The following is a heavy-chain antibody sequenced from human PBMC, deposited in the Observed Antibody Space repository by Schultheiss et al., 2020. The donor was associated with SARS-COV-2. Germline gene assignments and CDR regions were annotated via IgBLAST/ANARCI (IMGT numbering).Heavy chain of an antibody. V-gene: IGHV3-64*04. CDR1: GFTFSSYA. J-gene: IGHJ4*02. CDR2: ISSNGGST. Sequence: GESLKISCSASGFTFSSYAMHWVRQAPGKGLEYVSAISSNGGSTYYADSVKGRFTISRDNSKNTLYLQMNSLRAEDTAVYYCASIAVAGYYDFDYWGQGTLVTVSS. CDR3: ASIAVAGYYDFDY. D-gene: IGHD6-19*01.